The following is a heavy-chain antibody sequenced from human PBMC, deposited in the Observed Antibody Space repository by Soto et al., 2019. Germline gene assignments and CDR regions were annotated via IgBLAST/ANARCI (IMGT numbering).Heavy chain of an antibody. CDR3: ARDQVAGTQGNV. J-gene: IGHJ6*02. Sequence: LVKVSCKTSVGAFSSDAISWGRQAPGQGLEWMGGIIPIFGTANYAQKFQGRVTITADKSTSTAYMELSSLRSEDTAVYYCARDQVAGTQGNVWGQGTTVTVSS. V-gene: IGHV1-69*06. CDR1: VGAFSSDA. D-gene: IGHD6-19*01. CDR2: IIPIFGTA.